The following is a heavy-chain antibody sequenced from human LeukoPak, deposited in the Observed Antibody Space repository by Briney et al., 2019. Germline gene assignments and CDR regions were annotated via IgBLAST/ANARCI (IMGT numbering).Heavy chain of an antibody. V-gene: IGHV3-30*04. CDR1: GFTFSSYT. D-gene: IGHD3-22*01. J-gene: IGHJ4*02. CDR2: ISYDGSNK. Sequence: PGRSLRLSCAASGFTFSSYTMHWVRQAPGKGLEWVALISYDGSNKYNADSLKGRFTISRDNSKNTLYLQMNSLRAEDTAVYYCARDHYDSSGYYLDYWGQGTLVTVSS. CDR3: ARDHYDSSGYYLDY.